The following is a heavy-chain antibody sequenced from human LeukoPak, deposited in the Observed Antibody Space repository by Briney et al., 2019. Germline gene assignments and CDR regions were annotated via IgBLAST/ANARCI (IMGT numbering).Heavy chain of an antibody. V-gene: IGHV4-59*08. CDR1: GGSISSDY. D-gene: IGHD2-2*01. Sequence: PSETLPLTCTVSGGSISSDYWSWIRQPPGKGLEWIGWISYSGSTNYNPSLKTRVTISVDTSKNQFSLKLSSVTAADTAVYYCARQASCSSTNCYPFDYWGQGTLVTVSS. CDR3: ARQASCSSTNCYPFDY. J-gene: IGHJ4*02. CDR2: ISYSGST.